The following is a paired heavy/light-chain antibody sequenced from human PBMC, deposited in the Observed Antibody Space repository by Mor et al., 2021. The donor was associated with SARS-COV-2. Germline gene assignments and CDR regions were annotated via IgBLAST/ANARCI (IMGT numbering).Heavy chain of an antibody. Sequence: QVQLVQSGAEVKKPGASVKVSCKASGYTFTSYGISWVRQAPGQGPEWMGWISGYNGNTNYAQNLQGRVTMTTDTSTSTAYMELRSLRSDDTAVYYCARSPRFSYDTNGYTDYWGQGTLVTVSS. V-gene: IGHV1-18*01. D-gene: IGHD3-22*01. CDR1: GYTFTSYG. CDR2: ISGYNGNT. CDR3: ARSPRFSYDTNGYTDY. J-gene: IGHJ4*02.
Light chain of an antibody. CDR1: QSVNSN. Sequence: EIVMTQSPATLSVSPGERATLSCRASQSVNSNLAWYQQKPGQAPRLLIYGASTRATGIPARFSGSGSGTEFTLTISSLQSEDLAVYYCQQYHNWPRTFGQGTKVEIK. V-gene: IGKV3-15*01. CDR2: GAS. CDR3: QQYHNWPRT. J-gene: IGKJ1*01.